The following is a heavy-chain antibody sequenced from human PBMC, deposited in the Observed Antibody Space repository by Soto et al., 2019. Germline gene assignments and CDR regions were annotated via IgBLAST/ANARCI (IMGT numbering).Heavy chain of an antibody. J-gene: IGHJ6*03. D-gene: IGHD2-2*01. CDR3: ANTRGLGLMDA. Sequence: QVHLLESGPELVEPSGTLSLTCTVSGGSISSRNRWSWVRQSPGKGLEWIGEVSHSGSTNSNPSLKGRVTISLDKSNNQFSLNLESMTAADAAVYFCANTRGLGLMDAWGKGTTVVVSS. CDR2: VSHSGST. V-gene: IGHV4-4*02. CDR1: GGSISSRNR.